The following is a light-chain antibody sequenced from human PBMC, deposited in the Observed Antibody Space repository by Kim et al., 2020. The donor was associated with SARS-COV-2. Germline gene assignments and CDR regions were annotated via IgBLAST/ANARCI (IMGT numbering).Light chain of an antibody. CDR3: QQLKSYPIT. CDR1: QAISSY. CDR2: AAY. V-gene: IGKV1-9*01. J-gene: IGKJ3*01. Sequence: GSVGDSVTTTCRANQAISSYLDWYQKKPGKAPKVLIYAAYTLQSGVPARFSGSGSETEFTLTISSLQPEDFATYYCQQLKSYPITFGPGTKVDIK.